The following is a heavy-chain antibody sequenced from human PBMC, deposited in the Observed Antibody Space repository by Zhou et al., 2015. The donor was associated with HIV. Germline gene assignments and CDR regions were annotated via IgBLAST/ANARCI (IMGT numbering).Heavy chain of an antibody. CDR1: GFTFDDYA. CDR3: AKDGTAAEGGFDY. J-gene: IGHJ4*02. V-gene: IGHV3-9*01. Sequence: EVQLVESGGGLVQPGRSLRLSCAASGFTFDDYAMHWVRQAPGKGLEWVSGISWNSGSIGYADSVKGRFSISRDNAQNSLYLQMNSLRAEDTAVYYCAKDGTAAEGGFDYWGQGTLVTVSS. CDR2: ISWNSGSI. D-gene: IGHD6-13*01.